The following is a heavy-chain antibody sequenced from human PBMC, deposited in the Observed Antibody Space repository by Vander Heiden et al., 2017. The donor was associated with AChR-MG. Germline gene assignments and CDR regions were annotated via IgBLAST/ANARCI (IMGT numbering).Heavy chain of an antibody. D-gene: IGHD3-10*01. J-gene: IGHJ4*02. CDR1: GGTFSSYT. V-gene: IGHV1-69*02. CDR2: IIPILGIA. Sequence: QVQLVQSRAVAKTPGSSVKVSRHASGGTFSSYTSSWVRQAPGQGLEWMGRIIPILGIANYAQKFQGRVTIAADKSTRTAYMELSSLRSEDTAVYYCANGSGSYSYWGQGTLVTVSS. CDR3: ANGSGSYSY.